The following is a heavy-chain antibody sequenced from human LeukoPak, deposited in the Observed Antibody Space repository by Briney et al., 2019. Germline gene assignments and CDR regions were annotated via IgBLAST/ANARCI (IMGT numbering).Heavy chain of an antibody. CDR1: GFTFSNYW. Sequence: GGSLRLSCATSGFTFSNYWMTWVRQAPGKGLEWVANINQDGSEKYYVDSVKGRFTISRDNAKNSVYLQINRLRAEDTAVYYCARRGTIAVPVFWFDPWGQGTLVIVSS. D-gene: IGHD6-19*01. J-gene: IGHJ5*02. V-gene: IGHV3-7*01. CDR3: ARRGTIAVPVFWFDP. CDR2: INQDGSEK.